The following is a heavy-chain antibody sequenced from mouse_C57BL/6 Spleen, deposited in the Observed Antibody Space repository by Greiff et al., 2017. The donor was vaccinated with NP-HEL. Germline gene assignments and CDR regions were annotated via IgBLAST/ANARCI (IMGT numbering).Heavy chain of an antibody. CDR3: ARSSHWYFDV. V-gene: IGHV5-6*01. D-gene: IGHD1-1*01. CDR2: ISSGGSYT. Sequence: DVQLVESGGDLVKPGGSLKLSCAASGFTFSSYGMSWVRQTPDKRLEWVATISSGGSYTYYPDSVKGRFTISRDNAKNTLYLQMSSLKSEDTAMYYCARSSHWYFDVWGTGTTVTVSS. CDR1: GFTFSSYG. J-gene: IGHJ1*03.